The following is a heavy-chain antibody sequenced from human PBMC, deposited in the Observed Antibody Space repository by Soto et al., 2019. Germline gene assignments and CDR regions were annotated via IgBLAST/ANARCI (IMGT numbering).Heavy chain of an antibody. V-gene: IGHV2-70*01. CDR3: ARARFNSGTYYGFDY. D-gene: IGHD1-26*01. CDR1: GFSLSTSAMC. J-gene: IGHJ4*02. Sequence: VNPTQTLTLTCTFSGFSLSTSAMCVSWIRQPPGKALEWLALIDWDDDKYYSTSLKTRLTISKDTSKNQVVLTMTNMDPVDTATYYCARARFNSGTYYGFDYWGQGTLVTVSS. CDR2: IDWDDDK.